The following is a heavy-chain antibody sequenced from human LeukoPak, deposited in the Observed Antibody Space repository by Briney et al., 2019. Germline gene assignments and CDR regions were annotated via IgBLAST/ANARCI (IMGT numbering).Heavy chain of an antibody. Sequence: SETLSLTCTVSGGSISSYYWSWIRQPAGKGLEWIGRIYTSGSTNYNPSLKSRVTMSVDTSKNQFSLKLSSVTAADRAVYYCAREGSQQLVYKWFDPWGQGTLVTASS. D-gene: IGHD6-13*01. CDR1: GGSISSYY. V-gene: IGHV4-4*07. J-gene: IGHJ5*02. CDR3: AREGSQQLVYKWFDP. CDR2: IYTSGST.